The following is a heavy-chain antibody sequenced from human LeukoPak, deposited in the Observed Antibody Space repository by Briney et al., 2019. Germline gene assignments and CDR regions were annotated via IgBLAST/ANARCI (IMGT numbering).Heavy chain of an antibody. CDR1: GFPFSNNV. D-gene: IGHD1-1*01. CDR3: AKTFPYGTTWYSFCDY. V-gene: IGHV3-23*01. J-gene: IGHJ4*02. Sequence: GGSLRLSCAASGFPFSNNVMTWVRQAPGRGLDWLAAIRGSGGSTYYADSVKGRFTISRDNSKNMLYLQMNSLRDEDTAVYYCAKTFPYGTTWYSFCDYWGQGALVTVSS. CDR2: IRGSGGST.